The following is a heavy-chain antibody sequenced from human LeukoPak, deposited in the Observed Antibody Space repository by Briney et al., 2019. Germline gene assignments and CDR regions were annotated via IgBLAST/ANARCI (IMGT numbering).Heavy chain of an antibody. J-gene: IGHJ5*02. CDR1: GFTFSSYS. D-gene: IGHD3-10*01. CDR2: ISSSSSYI. Sequence: GGSLRLSCAASGFTFSSYSMNWVRQAPGKGLEWVSSISSSSSYIYYADSVKGRFTISRDNAKNSLYLQMNSLRAEDTAVYYCAREKRDYYGSGNTSNWFDPWGQGTLVTVSS. V-gene: IGHV3-21*01. CDR3: AREKRDYYGSGNTSNWFDP.